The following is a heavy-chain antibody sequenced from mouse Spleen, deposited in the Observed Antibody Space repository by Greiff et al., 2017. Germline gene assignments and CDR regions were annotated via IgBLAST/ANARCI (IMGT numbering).Heavy chain of an antibody. CDR1: GFTFSSYA. V-gene: IGHV5-9-1*01. CDR2: ISSGGSYT. D-gene: IGHD2-1*01. Sequence: EVMLVESGGGLVKPGGSLKLSCAASGFTFSSYAMSWVRQTPETRLEWVATISSGGSYTYYPDSVKGRFPISRDNAKNTLYLQMSSLRSEDTAMYYCARHGGNYEDWYFDVWGAGTTVTVSS. CDR3: ARHGGNYEDWYFDV. J-gene: IGHJ1*01.